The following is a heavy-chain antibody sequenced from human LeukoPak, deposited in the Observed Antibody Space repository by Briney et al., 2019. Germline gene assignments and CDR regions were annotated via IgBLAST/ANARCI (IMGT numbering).Heavy chain of an antibody. CDR1: GGSISSYY. V-gene: IGHV4-4*07. J-gene: IGHJ3*02. Sequence: SETLSLTRTVSGGSISSYYWSWIRQPAGKGREWIGRIYTSGSTNYNPSLKSRVTMSLDTSKNQFSLKLSAVTAADTAVYYCARDDYGDYLYAFDIWGQGTMVTVSS. CDR2: IYTSGST. D-gene: IGHD4-17*01. CDR3: ARDDYGDYLYAFDI.